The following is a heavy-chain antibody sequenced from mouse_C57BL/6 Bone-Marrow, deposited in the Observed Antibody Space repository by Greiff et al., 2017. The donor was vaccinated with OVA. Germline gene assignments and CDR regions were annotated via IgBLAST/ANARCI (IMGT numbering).Heavy chain of an antibody. CDR2: IRSKSNNYAT. Sequence: EVQRVESGGGLVQPKGSLKLSCAASGFSFNTYAMNWVRQAPGKGLEWVARIRSKSNNYATYYADSVKDRFTISRDDSESMLYLQMNNLKTEDTAMYFWVRHGFYYGRSLNWDPLYYYAMDYWGQGTSVTVSS. V-gene: IGHV10-1*01. D-gene: IGHD4-1*01. CDR1: GFSFNTYA. CDR3: VRHGFYYGRSLNWDPLYYYAMDY. J-gene: IGHJ4*01.